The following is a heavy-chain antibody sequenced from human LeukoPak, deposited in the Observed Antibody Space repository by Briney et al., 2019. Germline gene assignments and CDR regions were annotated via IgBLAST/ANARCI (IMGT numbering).Heavy chain of an antibody. J-gene: IGHJ4*02. V-gene: IGHV4-4*07. Sequence: SETLSLTCTVSGGSISGYFWTWIRQPAGKGLEWIGRMYSTGSNNYNPSLKSRVTMSLDTSKNHFSLNLTSVTAADTAVYYCAREPTSGREPTSGRPLDYRGQGTLVTVSS. D-gene: IGHD5-12*01. CDR3: AREPTSGREPTSGRPLDY. CDR2: MYSTGSN. CDR1: GGSISGYF.